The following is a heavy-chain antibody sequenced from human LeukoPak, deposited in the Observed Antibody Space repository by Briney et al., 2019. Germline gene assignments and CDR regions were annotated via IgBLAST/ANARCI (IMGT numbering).Heavy chain of an antibody. CDR2: ISYDGSNK. D-gene: IGHD3-10*01. Sequence: PGGSLRLSCAASRFTFSSYAMSWVRQAPGKGLEWVAVISYDGSNKYYADSVKGRFTISRDNSKNTLYLQMNSLRAEDTAVYYCARCGSGSYYSYYYYYYMDVWGKGTTVTVSS. CDR1: RFTFSSYA. J-gene: IGHJ6*03. CDR3: ARCGSGSYYSYYYYYYMDV. V-gene: IGHV3-30*01.